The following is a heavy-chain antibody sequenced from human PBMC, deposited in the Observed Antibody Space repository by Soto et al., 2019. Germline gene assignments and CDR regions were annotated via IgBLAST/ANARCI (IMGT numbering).Heavy chain of an antibody. CDR3: AGDRDFWSGPYYYYYM. D-gene: IGHD3-3*01. Sequence: PGGSLRLSCAASGFTFSSYSMNWVRQAPGKGLEWISYIISTSSTIYYSDSVKGRFTISRDNAKNSLYLQMNSLRAEDTAVYYCAGDRDFWSGPYYYYYM. CDR1: GFTFSSYS. V-gene: IGHV3-48*01. J-gene: IGHJ6*03. CDR2: IISTSSTI.